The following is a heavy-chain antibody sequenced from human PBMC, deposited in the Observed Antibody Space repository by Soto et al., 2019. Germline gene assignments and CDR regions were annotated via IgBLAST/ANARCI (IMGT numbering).Heavy chain of an antibody. CDR2: IYHTGKT. CDR1: GDAIYIGGYS. CDR3: ARDCSCTANWIDA. J-gene: IGHJ5*02. V-gene: IGHV4-31*01. Sequence: SLTCTVSGDAIYIGGYSWTWIRQHPGKGLEWIGYIYHTGKTYYNPSLQRQATMSVDTPKNQFSLKLSSVSAADTAVCYCARDCSCTANWIDAWGQG. D-gene: IGHD2-2*01.